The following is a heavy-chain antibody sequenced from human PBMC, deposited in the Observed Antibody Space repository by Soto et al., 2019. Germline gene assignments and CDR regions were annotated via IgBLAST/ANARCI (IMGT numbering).Heavy chain of an antibody. CDR1: GGSISSYY. J-gene: IGHJ5*02. V-gene: IGHV4-59*01. CDR2: IYYSGST. D-gene: IGHD2-2*01. CDR3: ARDFCSSTSCYPNWFDP. Sequence: SETLSLTCTVSGGSISSYYWSWIRQPPGKGLEWIGYIYYSGSTNYNPSLKSRVTISVDTSKNQFSLKLSSVTAADTAVYYCARDFCSSTSCYPNWFDPWGQGTLVTVSS.